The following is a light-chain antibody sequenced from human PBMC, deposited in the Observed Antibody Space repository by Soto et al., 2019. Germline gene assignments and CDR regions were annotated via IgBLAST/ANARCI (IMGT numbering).Light chain of an antibody. CDR1: QSVSSNF. J-gene: IGKJ1*01. V-gene: IGKV3-20*01. CDR3: QQYGNAPRT. CDR2: GAS. Sequence: ETVLTQSPDTLSLSPGERATLSCRASQSVSSNFLAWYQHKPGQAPRLLIYGASNRATGIPDRFSGSGSGTDFTLTISRLAPEDFAVYYCQQYGNAPRTFGQGTKVEIK.